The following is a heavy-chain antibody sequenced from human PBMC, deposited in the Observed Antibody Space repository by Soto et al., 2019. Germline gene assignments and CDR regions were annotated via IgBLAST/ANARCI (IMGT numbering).Heavy chain of an antibody. Sequence: QVTVKESGPVLVKPTETLTLTCTVSGFSLSNAGLGVSWIRQPPGKALEWLAHIFSNDEKSYSTSLKSRLTISKDTSKSQVVLIMTNMEPVDTATYYCASTYSMSWYLFDPWGQGTLVTVSS. CDR3: ASTYSMSWYLFDP. CDR2: IFSNDEK. J-gene: IGHJ5*02. D-gene: IGHD6-13*01. CDR1: GFSLSNAGLG. V-gene: IGHV2-26*04.